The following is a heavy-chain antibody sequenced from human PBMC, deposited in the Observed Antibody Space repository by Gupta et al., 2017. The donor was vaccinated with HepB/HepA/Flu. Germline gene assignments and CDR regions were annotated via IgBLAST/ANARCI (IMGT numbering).Heavy chain of an antibody. CDR1: GFTFSDLS. CDR2: ISGTGITK. J-gene: IGHJ4*02. D-gene: IGHD4-17*01. Sequence: EVQLVESGGGLVQPGGSLRLSCTASGFTFSDLSMNWVRQAPGKGLEWISHISGTGITKYYADSVKGRFTVSRDNAKNSLYLQMSGLRDDDTAVYYCARLYGAYFDSWGQGTLVAVSS. CDR3: ARLYGAYFDS. V-gene: IGHV3-48*02.